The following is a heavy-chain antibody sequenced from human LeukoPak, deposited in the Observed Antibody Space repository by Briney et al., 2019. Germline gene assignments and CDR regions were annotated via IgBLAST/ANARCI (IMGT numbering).Heavy chain of an antibody. V-gene: IGHV3-33*01. Sequence: GGSLRLSCAASGFTFSSYGMHWVRQAPSKGLEWVAVIWYDGSNKYYADSVKGRFTISRGNSKNTLYLQMNSLRAEDTAVYYCARGKKYQLPLPFDYWGQGTLVTVSS. J-gene: IGHJ4*02. D-gene: IGHD2-2*01. CDR2: IWYDGSNK. CDR1: GFTFSSYG. CDR3: ARGKKYQLPLPFDY.